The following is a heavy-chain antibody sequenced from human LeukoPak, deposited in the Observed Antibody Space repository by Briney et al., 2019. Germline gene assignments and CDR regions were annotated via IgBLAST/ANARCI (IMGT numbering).Heavy chain of an antibody. CDR3: ARRALIGNYWIPYFDH. D-gene: IGHD1-26*01. J-gene: IGHJ4*02. CDR2: INSDGRTT. V-gene: IGHV3-74*01. CDR1: GFHLSSHW. Sequence: GGSLRLSCAASGFHLSSHWMHWVRQVSGKGLVWVSRINSDGRTTSYADSVKGRFTISRDNIKHILYLQMNSLRIADNAVYYCARRALIGNYWIPYFDHWGQGTLVTVSS.